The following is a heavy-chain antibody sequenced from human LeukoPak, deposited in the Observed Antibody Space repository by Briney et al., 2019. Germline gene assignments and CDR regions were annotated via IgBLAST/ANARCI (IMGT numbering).Heavy chain of an antibody. D-gene: IGHD3-22*01. CDR2: IKEDGSEK. CDR3: ARDKGYYDSSGYQTNDWYFDL. V-gene: IGHV3-7*01. CDR1: GFTFSSYW. J-gene: IGHJ2*01. Sequence: PGGSLRLSCAASGFTFSSYWMSWVRQAPGKGLEWVANIKEDGSEKYYVDSVKGRFTISRDNAKNSLYLQMNSLRAEDTAVYYCARDKGYYDSSGYQTNDWYFDLWGRGTLVTVSS.